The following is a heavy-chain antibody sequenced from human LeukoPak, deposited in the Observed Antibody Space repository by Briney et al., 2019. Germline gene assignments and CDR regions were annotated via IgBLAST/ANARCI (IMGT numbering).Heavy chain of an antibody. J-gene: IGHJ4*02. CDR2: ISYDGSNK. Sequence: GGALRLSCAASGFTFSSYAMHWVRQAPGKGLEWVAVISYDGSNKYYADSVKGRFTISRDTSKNTQYLQMNSLRAEDTAVYYCARGLRWGVVVPAAHLAYFDYWGQGTLVTVSS. V-gene: IGHV3-30*01. CDR1: GFTFSSYA. CDR3: ARGLRWGVVVPAAHLAYFDY. D-gene: IGHD2-2*01.